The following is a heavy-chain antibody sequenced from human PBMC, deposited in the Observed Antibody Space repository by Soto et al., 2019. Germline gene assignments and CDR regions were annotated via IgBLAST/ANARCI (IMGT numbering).Heavy chain of an antibody. V-gene: IGHV4-61*07. J-gene: IGHJ4*02. CDR3: ARLAYTSGFTFDY. CDR2: IYYNGNT. Sequence: WTWIRQPPGERLEWIGYIYYNGNTNYNSSLKSRVTISIDTSKNQFSLKLYSVTAADTAVYFCARLAYTSGFTFDYWGRGTLVTVSS. D-gene: IGHD5-18*01.